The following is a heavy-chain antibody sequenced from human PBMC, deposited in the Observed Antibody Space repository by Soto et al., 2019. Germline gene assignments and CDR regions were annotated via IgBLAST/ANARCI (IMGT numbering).Heavy chain of an antibody. CDR1: GYTFTGYY. J-gene: IGHJ3*02. D-gene: IGHD1-26*01. V-gene: IGHV1-2*04. CDR3: ARDSGSGSYCGAFDI. CDR2: INPNSGGT. Sequence: ASVKVSCKASGYTFTGYYMHWVRQAPGQGLERMGWINPNSGGTNYAQKIQGWVTMTRDTSISTAYMELSRLRSDDTAVYYCARDSGSGSYCGAFDIWGQRTMVTV.